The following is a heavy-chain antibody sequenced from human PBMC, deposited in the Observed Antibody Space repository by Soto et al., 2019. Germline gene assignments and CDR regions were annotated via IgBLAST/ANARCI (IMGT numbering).Heavy chain of an antibody. CDR3: ARTSSGTREGFDP. CDR2: INPNNGNT. V-gene: IGHV1-8*01. CDR1: GYSFTTYD. J-gene: IGHJ5*02. D-gene: IGHD1-7*01. Sequence: QVQLVQSGAEVKKPGASVRVSCKASGYSFTTYDINWVRQATGQGLEWMGWINPNNGNTGYAQKFQGRVTLTRTTSISTAYMELSSLRSDDTAVDYCARTSSGTREGFDPWGQGTLVTVSS.